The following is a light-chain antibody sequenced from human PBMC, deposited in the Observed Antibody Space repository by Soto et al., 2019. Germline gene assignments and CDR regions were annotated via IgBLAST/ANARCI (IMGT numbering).Light chain of an antibody. Sequence: DIQMTQSPSAMSASVGDRVTITCRASRGITNYVAWFQQKPGQVPKRLIYAASSLQRGVPSRFSGSGSGTEFTLTISSLQPEDFATYYCLQHNTYPHTFGQGTKLVIK. J-gene: IGKJ2*01. CDR3: LQHNTYPHT. CDR2: AAS. CDR1: RGITNY. V-gene: IGKV1-17*03.